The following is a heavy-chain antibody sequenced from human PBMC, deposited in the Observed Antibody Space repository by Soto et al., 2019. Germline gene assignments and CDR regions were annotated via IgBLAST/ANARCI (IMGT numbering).Heavy chain of an antibody. J-gene: IGHJ5*02. CDR3: ARGSILRYGRLFGP. CDR1: GGSISSSNW. Sequence: SETLSLTCAVSGGSISSSNWWSWVRQPPGKGLEWIGEIYHSGSTNYNPSLKSRVTISVDKSKNQFSLKLSSVTAADTAVYYCARGSILRYGRLFGPWDQGTLVTVSS. V-gene: IGHV4-4*02. D-gene: IGHD5-18*01. CDR2: IYHSGST.